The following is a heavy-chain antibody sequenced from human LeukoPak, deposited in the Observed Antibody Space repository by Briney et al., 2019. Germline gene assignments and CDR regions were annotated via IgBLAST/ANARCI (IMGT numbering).Heavy chain of an antibody. J-gene: IGHJ4*02. CDR2: ISGSGAYT. Sequence: PGGSLRLSCAASGFTFSSYAMSWVRQAPGKGLEWVSTISGSGAYTYYADSVKGRFTISRDNSKNTIYLQMNSLRGEDTATYYCAKVGYCTNKCFRTHDYWGQGALVAVSS. V-gene: IGHV3-23*01. CDR1: GFTFSSYA. CDR3: AKVGYCTNKCFRTHDY. D-gene: IGHD2-8*01.